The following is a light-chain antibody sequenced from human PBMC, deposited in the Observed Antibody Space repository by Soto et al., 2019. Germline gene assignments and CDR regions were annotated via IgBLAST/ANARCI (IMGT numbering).Light chain of an antibody. V-gene: IGLV2-14*01. CDR2: AVS. CDR3: SSYTTSSIYV. CDR1: SSDVGAYNY. J-gene: IGLJ1*01. Sequence: QSALTQPASVSGSPGQSITISCTGTSSDVGAYNYVSWYQQHPGKAPKLMIYAVSNRPSGVSSRFSGSKSGNTASLTFSGLQAEDEADYYCSSYTTSSIYVFGTGTKVTVL.